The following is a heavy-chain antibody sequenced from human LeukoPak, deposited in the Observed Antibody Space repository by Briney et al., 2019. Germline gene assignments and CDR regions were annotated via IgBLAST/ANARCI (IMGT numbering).Heavy chain of an antibody. J-gene: IGHJ4*02. D-gene: IGHD2-2*01. CDR1: GGTFTNYA. Sequence: SVKVSCKASGGTFTNYAITWVRQAPGQGLEWMGGIIPIFGTGNYAQKFQGRVTITADKSTSTAYMELSSLRSEDTAVYYCASGTTDIVVVPATLRNYYFDYWGQGTLVTVSS. V-gene: IGHV1-69*06. CDR2: IIPIFGTG. CDR3: ASGTTDIVVVPATLRNYYFDY.